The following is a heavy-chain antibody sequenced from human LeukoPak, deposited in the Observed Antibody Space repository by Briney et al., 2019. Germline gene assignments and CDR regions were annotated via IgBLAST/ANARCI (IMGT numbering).Heavy chain of an antibody. CDR3: AKYGSGSYYNGLY. J-gene: IGHJ4*02. CDR2: IGAGGTFT. CDR1: GFTFSSYA. Sequence: GGSLRLSCTASGFTFSSYAMNWVRQAPGKGLEWVSGIGAGGTFTYYADSVKGRFTIFRDNSRNTLYLQMNSLRDEDTAVYYCAKYGSGSYYNGLYWGQGTLVTVSS. D-gene: IGHD3-10*01. V-gene: IGHV3-23*01.